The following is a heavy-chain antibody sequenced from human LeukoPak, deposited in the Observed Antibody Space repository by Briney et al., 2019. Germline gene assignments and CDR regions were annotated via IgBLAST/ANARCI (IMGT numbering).Heavy chain of an antibody. D-gene: IGHD5-12*01. CDR3: ARDKWRLGYFDY. CDR2: IYYSGST. J-gene: IGHJ4*02. CDR1: GGSISGSSFY. V-gene: IGHV4-39*07. Sequence: SETLSLTCTVSGGSISGSSFYWGWIRQPPGKGLEWIGNIYYSGSTYYNPSLKSRVTISVDMSKNHVSLKLSSVTAADTAVYYCARDKWRLGYFDYWGQGTLVTVS.